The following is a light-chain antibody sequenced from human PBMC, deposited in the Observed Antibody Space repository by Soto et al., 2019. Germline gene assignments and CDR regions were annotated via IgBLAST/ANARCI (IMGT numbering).Light chain of an antibody. J-gene: IGLJ2*01. Sequence: QSVLTQPFSASGTPGQRVTISCSGSTSNIGSNTVSWYKHLPGTAPRLLFYGDNQRPSGDSDRFSGSKSGTSASLAISGLQSEDEADYYCAAWDDSLNLVVFGGGTKLTVL. V-gene: IGLV1-44*01. CDR2: GDN. CDR3: AAWDDSLNLVV. CDR1: TSNIGSNT.